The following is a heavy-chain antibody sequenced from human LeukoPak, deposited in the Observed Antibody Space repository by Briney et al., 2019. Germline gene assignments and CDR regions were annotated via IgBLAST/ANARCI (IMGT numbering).Heavy chain of an antibody. CDR2: SNPNSSGT. CDR1: VYTFTHYY. J-gene: IGHJ4*02. Sequence: GASVKVSCKASVYTFTHYYMHWVRQAPGQGLEWIGWSNPNSSGTKFAQKFQGRVTMTRDTSIPTAYMGLSRMRSAEPAVYYCVRESLGATSYWGPRNLVTLSS. CDR3: VRESLGATSY. D-gene: IGHD1-26*01. V-gene: IGHV1-2*02.